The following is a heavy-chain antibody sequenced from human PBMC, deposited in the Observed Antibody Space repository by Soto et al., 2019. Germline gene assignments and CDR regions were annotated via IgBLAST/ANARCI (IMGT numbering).Heavy chain of an antibody. V-gene: IGHV1-69*01. J-gene: IGHJ5*02. CDR2: IIPVLTTT. Sequence: QVQLVQSGAEVKEPGSSVKVSCKASGGTFSTSSISWVRQAPGQGLEWMGGIIPVLTTTKNAQKFQGRVTVTADASTSTVYMELSSLRSEDTAVYYCAITKTYYYDDSTYYLPEFDPWGQGTLVTVSS. CDR3: AITKTYYYDDSTYYLPEFDP. D-gene: IGHD3-22*01. CDR1: GGTFSTSS.